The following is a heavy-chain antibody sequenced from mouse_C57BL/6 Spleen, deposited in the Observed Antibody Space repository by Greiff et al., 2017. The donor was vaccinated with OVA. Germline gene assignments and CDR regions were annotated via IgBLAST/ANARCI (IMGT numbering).Heavy chain of an antibody. Sequence: VQLQQSGAELVRPGSSVKLSCKASGYTFTSYWMDWVKQRPGQGLEWIGNIYPSDSETHYNQKFKDKATLTVDKSSSTAYMQLSSLTSEDSAVYYCARSGGSSPFAYWGQGTLVTVSA. V-gene: IGHV1-61*01. CDR1: GYTFTSYW. D-gene: IGHD1-1*01. CDR2: IYPSDSET. CDR3: ARSGGSSPFAY. J-gene: IGHJ3*01.